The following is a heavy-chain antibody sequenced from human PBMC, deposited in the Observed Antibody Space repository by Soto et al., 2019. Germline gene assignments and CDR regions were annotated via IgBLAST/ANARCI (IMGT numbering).Heavy chain of an antibody. CDR2: ITAYNGDT. D-gene: IGHD3-10*01. V-gene: IGHV1-18*01. Sequence: QVQLEQSRSEVKKPGAAVRVSCEASGYNFMSYGISWVRQAPGQGLEWMGWITAYNGDTNYAQKFRGRVTLSIDTATSTDSMELRSLRSDDTAVYYCARYRVQPSVSYCQGLDVWGQGTTVTVSS. CDR1: GYNFMSYG. CDR3: ARYRVQPSVSYCQGLDV. J-gene: IGHJ6*02.